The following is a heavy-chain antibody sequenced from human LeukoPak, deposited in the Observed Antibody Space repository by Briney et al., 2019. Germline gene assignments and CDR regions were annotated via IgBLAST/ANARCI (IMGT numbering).Heavy chain of an antibody. CDR1: GYTFTSYY. V-gene: IGHV1-46*01. Sequence: ASVKVSCKASGYTFTSYYMHWVRQAPGQGLEWMGIINPSGGSTSYAQKLQGRVTMTTDTSTSTAYMELRSLRSDDTAVYYCARDAIPYCSGGSCLLTFDYWGQGTLVTVSS. J-gene: IGHJ4*02. CDR3: ARDAIPYCSGGSCLLTFDY. D-gene: IGHD2-15*01. CDR2: INPSGGST.